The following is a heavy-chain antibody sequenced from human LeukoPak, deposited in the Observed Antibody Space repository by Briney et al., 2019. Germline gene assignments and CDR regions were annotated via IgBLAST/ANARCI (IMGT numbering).Heavy chain of an antibody. V-gene: IGHV3-21*01. CDR1: GFTFNTYN. CDR3: ARSSWYRGLPGY. D-gene: IGHD6-13*01. Sequence: PGGSLRLSCAASGFTFNTYNMNWVRQAPGKGLEWVSSISSSSSYIYYADSVKGRFTISRDNAKNSLYLQMNSLRAEDTAVYYCARSSWYRGLPGYWGQGTLVTVSS. J-gene: IGHJ4*02. CDR2: ISSSSSYI.